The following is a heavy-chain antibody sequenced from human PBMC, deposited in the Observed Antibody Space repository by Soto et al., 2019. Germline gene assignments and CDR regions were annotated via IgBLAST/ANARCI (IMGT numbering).Heavy chain of an antibody. CDR2: FDPEDGET. D-gene: IGHD3-3*01. CDR3: ATRTSYDFWSGYIELDY. Sequence: ASVKVSCKVSGYTLTELSMHWVRQAPGKGLEWMGGFDPEDGETIYAQKFQGRVTMTEDTSTDTAYMELSSLRSEDTAVYYCATRTSYDFWSGYIELDYWGQGTLVTVSS. J-gene: IGHJ4*02. V-gene: IGHV1-24*01. CDR1: GYTLTELS.